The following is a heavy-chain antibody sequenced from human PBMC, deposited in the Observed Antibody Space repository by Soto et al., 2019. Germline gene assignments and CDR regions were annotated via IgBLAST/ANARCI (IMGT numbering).Heavy chain of an antibody. J-gene: IGHJ6*02. CDR2: TNPNSGGT. D-gene: IGHD4-17*01. CDR3: ARDATVVTPVGGYYYSHGMDV. CDR1: GYTFTCYY. Sequence: ASVKVSCKASGYTFTCYYMHWVRQAPGQGLEWMGWTNPNSGGTNYAQKFQGWVTMTRDTSISTAYMELSRLRSDDTAVYYCARDATVVTPVGGYYYSHGMDVWGQGTTVTVSS. V-gene: IGHV1-2*04.